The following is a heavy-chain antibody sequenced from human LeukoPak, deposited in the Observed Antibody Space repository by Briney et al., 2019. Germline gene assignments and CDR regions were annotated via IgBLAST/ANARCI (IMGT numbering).Heavy chain of an antibody. CDR1: GSLFTSYW. CDR3: ARVRGGYDILTGYFDY. CDR2: IYPGDSDT. V-gene: IGHV5-51*01. J-gene: IGHJ4*02. D-gene: IGHD3-9*01. Sequence: GGPLQIPGKASGSLFTSYWIGWARQLPGKGLEWMEIIYPGDSDTRYSPSLQGQGTISADKSISTAYLQWRSLKASDTAMYYCARVRGGYDILTGYFDYWGQGTLVTVSS.